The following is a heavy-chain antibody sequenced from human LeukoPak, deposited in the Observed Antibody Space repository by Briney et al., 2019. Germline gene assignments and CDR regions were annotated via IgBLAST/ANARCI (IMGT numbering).Heavy chain of an antibody. Sequence: PGGSLRLSCAASGFTFSSSGMHWVRQAPGKGMEWVAVISYEGSNKDYIDSVTGRFTISRDNSKNTLYLQMNNLRVEDTAVYYCATDPRGTYSRGYFKQWGQGTLVTVPS. CDR3: ATDPRGTYSRGYFKQ. V-gene: IGHV3-30*03. CDR1: GFTFSSSG. CDR2: ISYEGSNK. D-gene: IGHD1-26*01. J-gene: IGHJ1*01.